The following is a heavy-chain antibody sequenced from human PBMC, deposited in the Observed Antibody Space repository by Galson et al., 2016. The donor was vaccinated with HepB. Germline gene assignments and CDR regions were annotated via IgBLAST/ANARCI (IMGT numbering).Heavy chain of an antibody. Sequence: SLRLSCAASGFTLHSYSMNWVRQAPGKGLEWVASIGSSSSYIYYADSVKGRFTISRDNTKNFLYLQMNSLRAEDTAVYHCARDHCFSTSCPGTVDFWGQGVLVTVSS. CDR2: IGSSSSYI. J-gene: IGHJ4*02. CDR3: ARDHCFSTSCPGTVDF. CDR1: GFTLHSYS. D-gene: IGHD2-2*01. V-gene: IGHV3-21*01.